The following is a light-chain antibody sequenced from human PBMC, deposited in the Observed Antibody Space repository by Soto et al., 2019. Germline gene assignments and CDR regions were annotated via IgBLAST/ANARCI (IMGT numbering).Light chain of an antibody. V-gene: IGKV3-20*01. CDR3: HQYGSSPAP. CDR1: QNVSSY. Sequence: EIELTQSPDSLSSAPGERATLSCRASQNVSSYLAWYQQKPGQAPRLLIWGASIWAADLPDRFSGGGSGTDFTLTISSLEPEDFATYYCHQYGSSPAPFGQGTKVDIK. J-gene: IGKJ1*01. CDR2: GAS.